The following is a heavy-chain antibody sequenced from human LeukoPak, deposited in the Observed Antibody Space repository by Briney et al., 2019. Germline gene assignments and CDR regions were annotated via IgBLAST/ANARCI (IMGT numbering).Heavy chain of an antibody. CDR2: IKQDGSEK. Sequence: PGGSLRLSCAASGFTFSSYWMSWVRQAPGKGLEWVANIKQDGSEKYYVDSVKGRLTISRDNAKNSLYLQMNSLRAEDTAVYYCARDCSSTSCYRGEFDPWGQGTLVTVSS. D-gene: IGHD2-2*01. CDR3: ARDCSSTSCYRGEFDP. CDR1: GFTFSSYW. V-gene: IGHV3-7*01. J-gene: IGHJ5*02.